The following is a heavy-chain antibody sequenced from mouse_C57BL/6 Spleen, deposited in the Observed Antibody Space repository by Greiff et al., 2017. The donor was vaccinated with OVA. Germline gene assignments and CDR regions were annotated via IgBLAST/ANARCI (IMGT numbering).Heavy chain of an antibody. J-gene: IGHJ1*03. CDR1: GYTFTDYN. D-gene: IGHD1-1*01. Sequence: EVQRVESGPELVKPGASVKMSCKASGYTFTDYNMHWVKQSHGKSLEWIGYINPNNGGTSYNQKFKGKATLTVNKSSSTAYMELRSLTSEDSAVYYCARDYYGSSYARYFDVWGTGTTVTVSS. CDR2: INPNNGGT. CDR3: ARDYYGSSYARYFDV. V-gene: IGHV1-22*01.